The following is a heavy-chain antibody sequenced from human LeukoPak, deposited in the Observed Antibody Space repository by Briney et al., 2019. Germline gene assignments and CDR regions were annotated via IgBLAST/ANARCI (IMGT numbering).Heavy chain of an antibody. CDR3: ARDAVNYYDSSGYSPLDY. CDR1: GGTFSSYA. D-gene: IGHD3-22*01. V-gene: IGHV1-69*13. Sequence: SVKVSCKASGGTFSSYAISWVRQAPGQGLEWMGGIIPIFGTANYAQKFQGRVTITADESTSTAYMELSSLRSEDTAVYYCARDAVNYYDSSGYSPLDYWGQGTLVSVSS. CDR2: IIPIFGTA. J-gene: IGHJ4*02.